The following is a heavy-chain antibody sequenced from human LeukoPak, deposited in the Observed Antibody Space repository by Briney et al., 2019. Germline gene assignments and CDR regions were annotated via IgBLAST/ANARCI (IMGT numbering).Heavy chain of an antibody. CDR1: GFTFSSYW. CDR3: TTEESIAVAGAY. Sequence: PGGSLRLSCAASGFTFSSYWMHWVRQAPGKGLVWVSRIVTDGSSTSSADSVKGRFTISRDNAKNTLYLQMNSLRAEDTAVYYCTTEESIAVAGAYWGQGTLVTVSS. J-gene: IGHJ4*02. D-gene: IGHD6-19*01. CDR2: IVTDGSST. V-gene: IGHV3-74*01.